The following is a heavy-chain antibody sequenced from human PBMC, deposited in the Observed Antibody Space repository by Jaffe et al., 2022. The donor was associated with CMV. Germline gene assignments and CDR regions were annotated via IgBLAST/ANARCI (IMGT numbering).Heavy chain of an antibody. D-gene: IGHD6-19*01. CDR3: ARGRWGTTVANHFDK. CDR2: LNWNSDKI. J-gene: IGHJ4*02. V-gene: IGHV3-9*01. Sequence: EVQLVESGGGLVQPGRSLRLSCAASGFRFDDYGMHWFRQVPGKGLDWVAGLNWNSDKIGYADSAKGRFTISRDNDKNSLHLEMTRLRVEDTALYYCARGRWGTTVANHFDKWGQGALVTVSS. CDR1: GFRFDDYG.